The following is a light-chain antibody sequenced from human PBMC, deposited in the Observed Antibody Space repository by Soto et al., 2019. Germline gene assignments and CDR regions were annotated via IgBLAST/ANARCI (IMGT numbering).Light chain of an antibody. J-gene: IGLJ2*01. CDR2: GVS. Sequence: QSALTQPASVSGSPGQSITISCTGTSSDVGAYNYVSWYQQHPGKAPKLLIYGVSNRPSGVSNRFSGSKSGNTASLTISGLQAEDEADYYCGSYSRSSATVFGGGTKLTVL. CDR3: GSYSRSSATV. V-gene: IGLV2-14*03. CDR1: SSDVGAYNY.